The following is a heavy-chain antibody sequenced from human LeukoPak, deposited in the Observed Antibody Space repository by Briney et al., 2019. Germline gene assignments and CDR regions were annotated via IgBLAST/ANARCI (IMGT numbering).Heavy chain of an antibody. V-gene: IGHV3-30-3*01. Sequence: GGSLRLSCAASGFTFSSYAMHWVRQAPGKGLERVAVISYDGSNKYYADSVKGRFTISRDNSKNTLYLQMNSLRAEDTAVYYCARDSTQLTTWAFDIWGQGTMVTVSS. CDR2: ISYDGSNK. CDR1: GFTFSSYA. CDR3: ARDSTQLTTWAFDI. D-gene: IGHD4-17*01. J-gene: IGHJ3*02.